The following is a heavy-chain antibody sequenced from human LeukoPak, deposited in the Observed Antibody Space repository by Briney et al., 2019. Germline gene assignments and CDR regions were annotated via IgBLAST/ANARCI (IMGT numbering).Heavy chain of an antibody. CDR1: GFTFSSYW. V-gene: IGHV3-74*01. D-gene: IGHD3-9*01. Sequence: GGSLRLSCAASGFTFSSYWMHWVRQVPGKGLVWVSRINSDGRTTTYADSVKGRFTISRDNAKTTLFLQMNSLRAEDTAVYYCARHKSDWFSTGAPMDVWGQGTTVTVSS. J-gene: IGHJ6*02. CDR2: INSDGRTT. CDR3: ARHKSDWFSTGAPMDV.